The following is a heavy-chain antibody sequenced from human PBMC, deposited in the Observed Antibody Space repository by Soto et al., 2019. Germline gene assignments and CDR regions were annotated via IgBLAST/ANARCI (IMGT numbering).Heavy chain of an antibody. J-gene: IGHJ4*02. CDR2: IWYDGSNK. V-gene: IGHV3-33*01. D-gene: IGHD3-22*01. Sequence: GGSLRLSCAASGFTLSSYGMHWVRQAPGKGLEWVAVIWYDGSNKYYADSVKGRFTISRDNSKNTLYLQMNSLRAEDTAVYYCARDKYYDSSGPLNFDYWGQGTLVTVSS. CDR3: ARDKYYDSSGPLNFDY. CDR1: GFTLSSYG.